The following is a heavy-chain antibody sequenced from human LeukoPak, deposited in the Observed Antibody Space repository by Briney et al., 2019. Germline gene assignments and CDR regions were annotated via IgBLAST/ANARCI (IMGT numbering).Heavy chain of an antibody. CDR3: ARDLSYCSSTSCYGGWFDP. CDR1: GFTFSDYY. CDR2: ISSSGSTI. Sequence: KAGGSLRLSCAASGFTFSDYYMSWIRQAPGKGLEWVSYISSSGSTIYYADSVKGRSTISRDNAKNSLYLQMNSLRAEDTAVYYCARDLSYCSSTSCYGGWFDPWGQGTLVTVSS. D-gene: IGHD2-2*01. V-gene: IGHV3-11*01. J-gene: IGHJ5*02.